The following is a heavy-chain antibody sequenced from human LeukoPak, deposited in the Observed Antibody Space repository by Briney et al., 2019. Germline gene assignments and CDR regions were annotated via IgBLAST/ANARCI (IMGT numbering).Heavy chain of an antibody. D-gene: IGHD4-11*01. CDR3: ARADTVTTAYYFDY. V-gene: IGHV4-59*01. J-gene: IGHJ4*02. CDR1: GGSFSSYY. CDR2: IYYSGST. Sequence: KPSETLSLTCAVYGGSFSSYYWSWIRQPPGKGLEWIGYIYYSGSTNYNPSLKSRVTISVDTSKNQFSLKLSSVTAADTAVYYCARADTVTTAYYFDYWGQGTLVTVSS.